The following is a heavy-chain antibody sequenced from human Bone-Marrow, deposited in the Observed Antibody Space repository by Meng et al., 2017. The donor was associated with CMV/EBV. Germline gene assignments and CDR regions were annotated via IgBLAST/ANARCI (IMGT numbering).Heavy chain of an antibody. CDR2: INPNGGAT. J-gene: IGHJ5*01. D-gene: IGHD1-26*01. Sequence: ASVTVSCKTSGYTFIDYYMHWVRQAPGQGLEWLGWINPNGGATNYAQKFQGRVTMTRDTSIDTAYMELSRLRSDDTAAYYCARAHGHSGSYYVYNWFDSWGQGTLVTVSS. CDR1: GYTFIDYY. CDR3: ARAHGHSGSYYVYNWFDS. V-gene: IGHV1-2*02.